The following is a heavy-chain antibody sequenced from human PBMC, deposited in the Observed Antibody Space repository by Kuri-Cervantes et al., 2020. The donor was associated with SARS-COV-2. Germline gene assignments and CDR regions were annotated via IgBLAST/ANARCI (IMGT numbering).Heavy chain of an antibody. CDR1: GGSFSGYY. CDR3: ATLPYCTNGVCYTYYYYYMDV. J-gene: IGHJ6*03. D-gene: IGHD2-8*01. V-gene: IGHV4-34*01. CDR2: INHSGST. Sequence: SETLSLTCAVYGGSFSGYYWSWIRQPPGKGLEWIGEINHSGSTNYNPSLKSRVTISVDTSKNQFSLKLSSATAADTAVYYCATLPYCTNGVCYTYYYYYMDVWGKGTTVTASS.